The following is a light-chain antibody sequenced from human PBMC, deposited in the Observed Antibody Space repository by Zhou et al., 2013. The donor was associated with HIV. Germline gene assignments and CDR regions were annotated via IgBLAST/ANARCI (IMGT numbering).Light chain of an antibody. CDR2: GAS. Sequence: EIVLTQSPGTLSLSPGERATLSCRASQSVSSSHLAWYQQKPGQAPRLLIYGASSRATGIPARFSGSGSGTDFTLTISRLEPEDVAVYFCQQYGTSPWTFGQGTKVEIK. CDR3: QQYGTSPWT. J-gene: IGKJ1*01. CDR1: QSVSSSH. V-gene: IGKV3-20*01.